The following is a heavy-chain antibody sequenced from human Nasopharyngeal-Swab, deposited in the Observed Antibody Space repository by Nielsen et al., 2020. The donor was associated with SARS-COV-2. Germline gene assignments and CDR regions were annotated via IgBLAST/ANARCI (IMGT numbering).Heavy chain of an antibody. V-gene: IGHV1-69*13. D-gene: IGHD6-19*01. Sequence: SVQVSCKASGGTFISYAISWVRQAPGQGLEWMGGIIPIFGTANYAQKFQGRVTITADESTSTAYMELSSLRSEDTAVYYCARESKKVAGLPNYYYYGMDVWGQWTTVTVSS. J-gene: IGHJ6*02. CDR3: ARESKKVAGLPNYYYYGMDV. CDR2: IIPIFGTA. CDR1: GGTFISYA.